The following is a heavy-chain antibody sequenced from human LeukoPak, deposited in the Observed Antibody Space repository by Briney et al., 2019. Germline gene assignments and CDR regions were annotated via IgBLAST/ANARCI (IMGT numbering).Heavy chain of an antibody. D-gene: IGHD6-6*01. CDR3: AGSSRYYYMDV. CDR1: GFTFSSYW. CDR2: IDQDGSEK. J-gene: IGHJ6*03. V-gene: IGHV3-7*01. Sequence: GGSLRLSCAASGFTFSSYWMNWVRQAPGKGLEWVANIDQDGSEKYYVDSVKGRFTISRDNAKNSLYLQMNSLRAEDTAVYYCAGSSRYYYMDVWGKGTTVTVSS.